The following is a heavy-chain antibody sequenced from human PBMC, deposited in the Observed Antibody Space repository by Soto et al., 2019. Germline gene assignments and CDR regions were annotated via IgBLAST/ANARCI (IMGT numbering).Heavy chain of an antibody. J-gene: IGHJ4*02. Sequence: QVQLQESGPGLVKPSETLSLTCTVSGASVNNRNYHWSWIRQPPGRGLEWIGQVQNGGITEFDSSSLKSRLTFSIDASKNQFSLKLNSVTAADTAIYYCAVLLAGGGGDGNWGQGTLVTVSS. CDR1: GASVNNRNYH. V-gene: IGHV4-61*01. D-gene: IGHD3-10*01. CDR2: VQNGGIT. CDR3: AVLLAGGGGDGN.